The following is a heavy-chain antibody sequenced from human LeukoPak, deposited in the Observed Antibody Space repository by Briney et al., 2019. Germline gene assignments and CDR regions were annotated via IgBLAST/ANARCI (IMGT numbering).Heavy chain of an antibody. CDR1: GYTFTSYG. D-gene: IGHD2-2*01. Sequence: ASVKVSCKASGYTFTSYGISWVRQAPGQGLEWMGWISAYNGNTNYAQKLQGRVTMTTDTSTSTAYMELRSLRSEDTAVYYCARERGAPAAIGYYYYYYMDVWGKGTTVTVSS. J-gene: IGHJ6*03. CDR2: ISAYNGNT. CDR3: ARERGAPAAIGYYYYYYMDV. V-gene: IGHV1-18*01.